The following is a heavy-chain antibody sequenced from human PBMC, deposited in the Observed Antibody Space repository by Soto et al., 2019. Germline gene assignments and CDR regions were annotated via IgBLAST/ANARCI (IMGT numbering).Heavy chain of an antibody. J-gene: IGHJ4*02. V-gene: IGHV1-46*01. Sequence: QVQLVQSGAEMKQPGASVKLSCQASGYIFIHCFMHWVRQAPGQGLEWMGGINPSCGTTTYAQKFQGRVTVTRDTSTSTVYMELSSLGSGDTAMYYCARSLGETTSLFDYWGQGSLVTVSA. CDR1: GYIFIHCF. D-gene: IGHD1-26*01. CDR3: ARSLGETTSLFDY. CDR2: INPSCGTT.